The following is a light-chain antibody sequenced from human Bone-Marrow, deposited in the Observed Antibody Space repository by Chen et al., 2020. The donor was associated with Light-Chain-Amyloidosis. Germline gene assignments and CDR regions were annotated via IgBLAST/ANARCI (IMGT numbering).Light chain of an antibody. CDR3: QQYINWPSIT. V-gene: IGKV3-15*01. Sequence: EIVLTQSPATPSVSPGEGATLSCTASQSVSGNLAWYQQKPGQAPRLLIYGTSTRATGIPARFSGSGSGTEFTLIIGSLQSEDSAVYYCQQYINWPSITFGQGTRLDIK. J-gene: IGKJ5*01. CDR1: QSVSGN. CDR2: GTS.